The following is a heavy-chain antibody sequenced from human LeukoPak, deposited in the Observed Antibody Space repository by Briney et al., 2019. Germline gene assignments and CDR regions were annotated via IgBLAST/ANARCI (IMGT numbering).Heavy chain of an antibody. CDR3: ASRIVGTPDYFDY. V-gene: IGHV3-7*01. CDR2: IKQDGNEK. J-gene: IGHJ4*02. Sequence: ETLSLTCTVSGGSISSYYWSWIRQPAGKGLEWVANIKQDGNEKYYVDSVKGRFTISRDNAKNSLYLQMNSLRVEDTAVYYCASRIVGTPDYFDYWGQGTLVTVSS. D-gene: IGHD1-26*01. CDR1: GGSISSYY.